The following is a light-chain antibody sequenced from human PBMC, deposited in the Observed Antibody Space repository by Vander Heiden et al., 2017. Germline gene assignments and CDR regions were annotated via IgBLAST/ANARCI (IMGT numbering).Light chain of an antibody. Sequence: SVPTQPLSGSGNPGQRVTICCPGSSSNIGTNPVYWYQQLPGTAPKLLIYTNNQRPSGIPDRFSGSKSGTSASLAISGVGAEDEADYYCEAWDDSRSGRMFGGGTKLTVL. V-gene: IGLV1-47*02. CDR2: TNN. CDR1: SSNIGTNP. J-gene: IGLJ3*02. CDR3: EAWDDSRSGRM.